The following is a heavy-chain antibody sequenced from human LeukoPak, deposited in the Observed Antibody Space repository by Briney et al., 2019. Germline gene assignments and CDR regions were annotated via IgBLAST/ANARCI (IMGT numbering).Heavy chain of an antibody. CDR3: ARSGTVSLSVMWFDP. D-gene: IGHD4-17*01. J-gene: IGHJ5*02. Sequence: SQTLSLTCAVSGGSISSGGYSWSWIRQPPGKGLEWIGYIYHSGSTYYNPSLKSRVTISVDRSKNQFSLKLSSVTAADTAVYYCARSGTVSLSVMWFDPWGQGTLVTVSS. CDR1: GGSISSGGYS. V-gene: IGHV4-30-2*01. CDR2: IYHSGST.